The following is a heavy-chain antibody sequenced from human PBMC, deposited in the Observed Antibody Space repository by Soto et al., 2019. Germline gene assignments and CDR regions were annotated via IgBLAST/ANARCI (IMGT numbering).Heavy chain of an antibody. CDR3: ARVTTIFGVVIREYYFDY. Sequence: GASVKVSCKASGGTFSSYAISWVRQAPGRGPEWMGGIIPIFGTANYAQKFQGRVTITADESTSTAYMELSSLRSEDTAVYYCARVTTIFGVVIREYYFDYWGQGTLVTVSS. J-gene: IGHJ4*02. D-gene: IGHD3-3*01. CDR2: IIPIFGTA. V-gene: IGHV1-69*13. CDR1: GGTFSSYA.